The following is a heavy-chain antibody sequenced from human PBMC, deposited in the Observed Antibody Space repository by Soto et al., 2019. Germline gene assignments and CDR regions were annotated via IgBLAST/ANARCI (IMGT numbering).Heavy chain of an antibody. D-gene: IGHD6-25*01. V-gene: IGHV3-9*01. CDR2: ISWNSGTI. CDR3: ATDMYFITAAGGGIDD. Sequence: EVQLVESGGGLVQPGRSLRLSCAASGFTFDDNAMHWVRQSPGKGLEWVSGISWNSGTIAYADSVKGRFTISRDNAKNSLYLQMHSLRAEDPALYYCATDMYFITAAGGGIDDWGQGTLVTVSS. CDR1: GFTFDDNA. J-gene: IGHJ4*02.